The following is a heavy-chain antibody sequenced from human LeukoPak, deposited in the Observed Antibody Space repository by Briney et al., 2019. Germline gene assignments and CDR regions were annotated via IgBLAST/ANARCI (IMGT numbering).Heavy chain of an antibody. CDR3: ARALGGAGPPYDY. V-gene: IGHV1-2*02. D-gene: IGHD3-16*01. J-gene: IGHJ4*02. CDR2: INPNSGGT. CDR1: GYTFTVYY. Sequence: ASVKVSRKASGYTFTVYYIHWVRQAPGQGLEWMGWINPNSGGTNYAQKFQGRVTMTRDTSISTAYMELSRLRSDDTAVYYCARALGGAGPPYDYWGQGTLVTVSS.